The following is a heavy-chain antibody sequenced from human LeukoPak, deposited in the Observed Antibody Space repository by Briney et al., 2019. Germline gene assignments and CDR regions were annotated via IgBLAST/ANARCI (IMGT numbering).Heavy chain of an antibody. V-gene: IGHV1-69*01. Sequence: GSSVKVSCKASGGTFSSYAISWVRQAPGQGLEWMGGIIPIFGTANYAQKFQGRVTITADESTSTAYMELSSLRSEDTAVYYCARLRLEDPASYYYYGMDVWGQGTTVTVSS. J-gene: IGHJ6*02. D-gene: IGHD2-2*01. CDR2: IIPIFGTA. CDR3: ARLRLEDPASYYYYGMDV. CDR1: GGTFSSYA.